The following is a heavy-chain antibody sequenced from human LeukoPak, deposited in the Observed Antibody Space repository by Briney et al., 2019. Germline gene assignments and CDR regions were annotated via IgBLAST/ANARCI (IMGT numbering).Heavy chain of an antibody. J-gene: IGHJ4*02. Sequence: GGSLRLSCADSGFTFSSCTMNWVRQAPGKGLEWVSSISRSGSYIYYADSVKGRFTISRDNAKNSLYLQMNSLRAEDTAVYYCARDAGYYYDVYYFDYWGQGTQVTVSS. CDR3: ARDAGYYYDVYYFDY. V-gene: IGHV3-21*01. D-gene: IGHD3-22*01. CDR2: ISRSGSYI. CDR1: GFTFSSCT.